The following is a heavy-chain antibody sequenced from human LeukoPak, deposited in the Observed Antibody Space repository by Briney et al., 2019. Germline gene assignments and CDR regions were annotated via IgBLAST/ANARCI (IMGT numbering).Heavy chain of an antibody. V-gene: IGHV1-46*03. CDR2: INPSGGST. Sequence: ASVKVSCKASGYTFTSYYMHWVRQAPGQGLEWMGIINPSGGSTSYAQKFQGRVTMTRDTSTSTVYMALSSLRSEDTAVYYCARASDSSGYYAPQHYFDYWGQGTLVTVSS. CDR1: GYTFTSYY. J-gene: IGHJ4*02. CDR3: ARASDSSGYYAPQHYFDY. D-gene: IGHD3-22*01.